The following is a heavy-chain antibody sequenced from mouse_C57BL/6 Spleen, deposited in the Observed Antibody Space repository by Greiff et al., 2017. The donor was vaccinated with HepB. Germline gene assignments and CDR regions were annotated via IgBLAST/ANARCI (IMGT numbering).Heavy chain of an antibody. J-gene: IGHJ1*03. Sequence: QVQLKQSGAELVRPGTSVKMSCKASGYTFTNYWIGWAKQRPGHGLEWIGDIYPGGGYTNYNEKFKGKATLTADKSSSTAYMQFSSLTSEDSAIYYCARSGYSNYGYFDVWGTGTTVTVSS. CDR2: IYPGGGYT. V-gene: IGHV1-63*01. D-gene: IGHD2-5*01. CDR1: GYTFTNYW. CDR3: ARSGYSNYGYFDV.